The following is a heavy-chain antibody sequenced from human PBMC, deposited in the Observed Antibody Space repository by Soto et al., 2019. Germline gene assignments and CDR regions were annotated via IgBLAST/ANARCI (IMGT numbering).Heavy chain of an antibody. V-gene: IGHV3-30*18. J-gene: IGHJ6*02. CDR2: ISYDGSNK. D-gene: IGHD4-17*01. CDR1: GFTFSSYG. Sequence: QVQLVESGGGVVQPGRSLRLSCAVSGFTFSSYGMHCVRQAPDTGLEWVAVISYDGSNKYYADSVKGRFTISRDNSKNTLYLQMNSLRPEDTGVYYCAKDLVSYGDHAAHLDPMDVWGQGNTVTVSS. CDR3: AKDLVSYGDHAAHLDPMDV.